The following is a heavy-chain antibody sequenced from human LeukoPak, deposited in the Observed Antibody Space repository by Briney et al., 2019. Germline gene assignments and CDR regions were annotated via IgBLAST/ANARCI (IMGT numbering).Heavy chain of an antibody. CDR2: IYTSGST. Sequence: PSETLSLTCTVSGGSISSYYWSWIRQPAWKGLECIGRIYTSGSTNYNPSLKSRVTMSVDTSKNQFSLKLSSVTAADTAVYYCARDPDFGSGSYFDYWGQGTLVTVSS. J-gene: IGHJ4*02. D-gene: IGHD3-10*01. CDR1: GGSISSYY. CDR3: ARDPDFGSGSYFDY. V-gene: IGHV4-4*07.